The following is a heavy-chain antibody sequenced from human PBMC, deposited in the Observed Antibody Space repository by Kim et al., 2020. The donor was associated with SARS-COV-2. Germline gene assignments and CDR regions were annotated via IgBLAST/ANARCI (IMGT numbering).Heavy chain of an antibody. J-gene: IGHJ5*02. Sequence: GGSLRLSCAASGFTFSSYSMNWVRQAPGKGLEWVSSISSSSSYIYYADSVKGRFTISRDNAKNSLYLQMNSLRAEDTAVYYCAVNCGGSCRFDPWGQGTLVTVSS. CDR1: GFTFSSYS. CDR3: AVNCGGSCRFDP. V-gene: IGHV3-21*01. CDR2: ISSSSSYI. D-gene: IGHD2-15*01.